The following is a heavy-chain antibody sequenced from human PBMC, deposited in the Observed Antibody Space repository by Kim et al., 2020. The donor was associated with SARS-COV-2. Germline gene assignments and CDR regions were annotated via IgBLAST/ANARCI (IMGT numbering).Heavy chain of an antibody. CDR2: ISSSSSYM. J-gene: IGHJ4*02. CDR1: GFTFSSYG. V-gene: IGHV3-21*01. CDR3: ARRAATGASDY. D-gene: IGHD2-15*01. Sequence: GGSLRLSCAASGFTFSSYGMNWVRQAPGKGLEWVSSISSSSSYMYYADSVKGRFTISRDNAKNSLYLQMNSLRAEDTAVYYCARRAATGASDYWGQGTLVTVSS.